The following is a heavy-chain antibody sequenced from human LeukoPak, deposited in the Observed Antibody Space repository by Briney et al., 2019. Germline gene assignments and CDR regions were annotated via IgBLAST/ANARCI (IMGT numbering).Heavy chain of an antibody. CDR3: AREDAFDI. CDR2: IKQDGSEK. Sequence: PGRSLRLSCAASGFTFSSYAMHWVRQAPGKGLEWVANIKQDGSEKYYVDSVKGRFTISRDNAKNSLYLQMNSLRAEDTAVYYCAREDAFDIWGQGTMVTVSS. V-gene: IGHV3-7*01. J-gene: IGHJ3*02. CDR1: GFTFSSYA.